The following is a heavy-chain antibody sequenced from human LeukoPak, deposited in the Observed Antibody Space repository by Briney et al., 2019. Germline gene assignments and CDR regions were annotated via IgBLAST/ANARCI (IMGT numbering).Heavy chain of an antibody. CDR2: IHPGGTI. V-gene: IGHV3-66*01. J-gene: IGHJ4*02. CDR1: GFTVSSKY. CDR3: AMYSSAWYAVY. Sequence: GGSLRLSCAASGFTVSSKYMGWVRQAPGKGLEWVSVIHPGGTIYYADSVKGTFNISRDNSKNTLYLEMNTLRVEDTAVYYCAMYSSAWYAVYWGQGTLVTVSS. D-gene: IGHD6-19*01.